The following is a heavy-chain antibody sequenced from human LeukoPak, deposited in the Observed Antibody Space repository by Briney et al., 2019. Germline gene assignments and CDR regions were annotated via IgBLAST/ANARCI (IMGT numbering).Heavy chain of an antibody. J-gene: IGHJ4*02. CDR2: ISSSGSTI. D-gene: IGHD2-8*01. CDR1: GFTFSSYS. Sequence: GGSLRLSCAASGFTFSSYSMNWVRQAPGKGLEWVSYISSSGSTIYYADSVKGRFTISRDNAKNSLYLQMNSLRAEDTAVYYCARDSIVLMVYAIRYFDYWGQGTLVTVSS. V-gene: IGHV3-48*04. CDR3: ARDSIVLMVYAIRYFDY.